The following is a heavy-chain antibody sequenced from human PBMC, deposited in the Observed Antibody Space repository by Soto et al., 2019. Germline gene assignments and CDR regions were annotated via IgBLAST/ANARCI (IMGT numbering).Heavy chain of an antibody. CDR2: IYPGGSDT. Sequence: GESLKISCKGSGYSFTSYWIGWVRQMPGKGLEWMGIIYPGGSDTRYSPSFQGQVTISADKSISTAYLQWSSLKASDTAMYYCARGGNYYDSSGYPPVDYWGQGTLVTVSS. CDR3: ARGGNYYDSSGYPPVDY. V-gene: IGHV5-51*01. CDR1: GYSFTSYW. J-gene: IGHJ4*02. D-gene: IGHD3-22*01.